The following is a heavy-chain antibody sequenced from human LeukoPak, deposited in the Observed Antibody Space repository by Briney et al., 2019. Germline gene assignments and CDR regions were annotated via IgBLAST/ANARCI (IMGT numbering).Heavy chain of an antibody. V-gene: IGHV4-38-2*02. CDR2: MYHSGST. CDR3: ARFPNYYDSSGFDP. CDR1: GFSITNGYY. Sequence: SETLSLTCTVSGFSITNGYYWGWIRQPPGKGLEWIGNMYHSGSTYSNPSLRSRVSISVDTSKNQFSLKLSSVTAADTAVYYCARFPNYYDSSGFDPWGQGTLVTVSS. D-gene: IGHD3-22*01. J-gene: IGHJ5*02.